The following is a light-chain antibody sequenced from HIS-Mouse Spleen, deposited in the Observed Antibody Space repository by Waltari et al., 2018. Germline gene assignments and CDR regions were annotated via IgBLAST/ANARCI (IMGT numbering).Light chain of an antibody. J-gene: IGLJ2*01. CDR2: DNN. V-gene: IGLV1-51*01. Sequence: QSVLTQPPSVSAAPGQKFTISCSGSSSHIGNNYVSWYQQLPGTAPKLLIYDNNKRPSGIPDRFSGSKSGTSATLGITGLQTGDEADYYCGTWDSSLSAVVFGGGTKLTVL. CDR1: SSHIGNNY. CDR3: GTWDSSLSAVV.